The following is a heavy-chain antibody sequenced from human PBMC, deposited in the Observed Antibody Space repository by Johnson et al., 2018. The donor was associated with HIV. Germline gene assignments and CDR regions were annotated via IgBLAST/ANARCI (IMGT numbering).Heavy chain of an antibody. CDR3: ATPRYSGIREPGFHI. J-gene: IGHJ3*02. CDR2: IKSKTDAGTT. CDR1: GFTFTSAW. Sequence: VKLVESGGGLVKPGGSLRLSCAASGFTFTSAWMSWVRQTPGKGLVCVGRIKSKTDAGTTDYAAPVKGRFTISRDDSKKTLYLQMTSLKTEDTAVYYCATPRYSGIREPGFHIWGQGTMVTVSS. V-gene: IGHV3-15*05. D-gene: IGHD1-26*01.